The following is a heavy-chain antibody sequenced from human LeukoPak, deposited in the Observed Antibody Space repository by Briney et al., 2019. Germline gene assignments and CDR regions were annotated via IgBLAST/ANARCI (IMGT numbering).Heavy chain of an antibody. CDR1: RFTFSSYS. J-gene: IGHJ5*02. Sequence: GGSLRLSCAASRFTFSSYSMNWVRQAPGKGLEWVSSISSSSSYIYYADSVKGRFTISRDNAKNSLYLQMNSLRAEDTAVYYCARAYDFWSGYHYNWFDPWGQGTLVTVSS. CDR2: ISSSSSYI. V-gene: IGHV3-21*01. D-gene: IGHD3-3*01. CDR3: ARAYDFWSGYHYNWFDP.